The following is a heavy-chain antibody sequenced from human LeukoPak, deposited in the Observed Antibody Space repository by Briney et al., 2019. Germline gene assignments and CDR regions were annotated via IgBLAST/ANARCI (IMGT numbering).Heavy chain of an antibody. CDR3: ARVPVAGTPYFDY. V-gene: IGHV3-30-3*01. CDR2: ISYDGSNK. D-gene: IGHD6-19*01. CDR1: GFTFSSYA. J-gene: IGHJ4*02. Sequence: GGSLRLSCAASGFTFSSYAMSWVRQAPGKGLEWVAVISYDGSNKYYADSVKGRFTISRDNSKNTLYLQMNSLRAEDTAVYYCARVPVAGTPYFDYWGQGTLVTVSS.